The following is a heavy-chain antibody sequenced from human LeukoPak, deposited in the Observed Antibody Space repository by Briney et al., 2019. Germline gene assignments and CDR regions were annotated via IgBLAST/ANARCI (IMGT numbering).Heavy chain of an antibody. CDR2: IDSSSTST. Sequence: GGSLRLSCAASGSIFTDYYMSWIRQAPGKGLEWVSFIDSSSTSTNYVDSVKGRFSISRDNAKNSLYLQMNSLRVEDTAVYYCARGLLSSGWYYSWGQGTLVTVSS. V-gene: IGHV3-11*06. J-gene: IGHJ4*02. D-gene: IGHD6-19*01. CDR1: GSIFTDYY. CDR3: ARGLLSSGWYYS.